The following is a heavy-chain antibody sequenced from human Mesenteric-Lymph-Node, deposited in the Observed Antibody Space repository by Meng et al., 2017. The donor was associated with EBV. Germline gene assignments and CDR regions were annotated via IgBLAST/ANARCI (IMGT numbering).Heavy chain of an antibody. CDR1: GGSFSGYY. Sequence: QVQLQQWGAGLLTPSENLSTSGVVYGGSFSGYYWSWNRQPPGKGLEWIGEINHRGDASYNPSLKSRVIISVDTAKNQFSLKLNSLTAADTAVYYCARRKSGWNRYYLDYWGQGALVTVSS. V-gene: IGHV4-34*01. J-gene: IGHJ4*02. D-gene: IGHD6-19*01. CDR3: ARRKSGWNRYYLDY. CDR2: INHRGDA.